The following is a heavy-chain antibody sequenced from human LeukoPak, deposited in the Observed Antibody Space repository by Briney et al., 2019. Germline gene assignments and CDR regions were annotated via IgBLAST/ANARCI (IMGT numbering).Heavy chain of an antibody. CDR3: AKDPFLGWSYYDSSGYPDY. J-gene: IGHJ4*02. CDR2: ISYDGSNK. Sequence: GGSLTLSCAASGFTFSSYGMHWVRQAPGKGLEWVAVISYDGSNKYYADSVKGRFTISRDNSKNTLYLQMNSLRAEDTAVYYCAKDPFLGWSYYDSSGYPDYWGQGTLVTVSS. V-gene: IGHV3-30*18. D-gene: IGHD3-22*01. CDR1: GFTFSSYG.